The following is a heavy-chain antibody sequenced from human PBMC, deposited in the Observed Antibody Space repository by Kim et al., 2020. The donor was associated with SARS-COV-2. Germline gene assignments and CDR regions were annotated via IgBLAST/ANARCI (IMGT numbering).Heavy chain of an antibody. D-gene: IGHD1-26*01. J-gene: IGHJ4*02. CDR2: ISYDESHK. V-gene: IGHV3-30*03. CDR3: ARSFSGSYFGYDY. CDR1: GFTFNTYG. Sequence: GGSLRLSCAASGFTFNTYGMHWVRQAPGKGLEWVAVISYDESHKYYVDSVKGRFTISRDNPKNTLYLQMNSLRIEDTAVYYCARSFSGSYFGYDYWGQGSLVTVSS.